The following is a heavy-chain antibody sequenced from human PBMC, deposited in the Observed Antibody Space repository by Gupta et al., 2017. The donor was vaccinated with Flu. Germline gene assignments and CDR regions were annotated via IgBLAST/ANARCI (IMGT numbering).Heavy chain of an antibody. CDR2: IYTSGST. V-gene: IGHV4-4*07. J-gene: IGHJ5*02. CDR1: GGSISSYY. CDR3: ARDHRVMITFGGVIVSSNWFDP. Sequence: QVQLQESGPGLVKPSETLSLTCTVSGGSISSYYGSWIRQPAGTGLEWIGRIYTSGSTNYNPSLKSRVTMSVDTSKNQFSLKLSSVTAADTAVYYCARDHRVMITFGGVIVSSNWFDPWGQGTLVTVSS. D-gene: IGHD3-16*02.